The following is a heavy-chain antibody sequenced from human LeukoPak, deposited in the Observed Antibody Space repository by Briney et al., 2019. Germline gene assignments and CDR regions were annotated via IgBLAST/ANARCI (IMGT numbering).Heavy chain of an antibody. CDR1: GGSISSYC. V-gene: IGHV4-59*01. CDR2: IYYSGST. CDR3: ARDSGPYGLNAFDI. Sequence: SETLSLTGTVSGGSISSYCWSWIRQPPGKGLEWLGYIYYSGSTNYNPSLESRVTISVDTSKNQFSLKLSSVTAADTAVYYCARDSGPYGLNAFDIWGQRTMVTVSS. J-gene: IGHJ3*02. D-gene: IGHD3-10*01.